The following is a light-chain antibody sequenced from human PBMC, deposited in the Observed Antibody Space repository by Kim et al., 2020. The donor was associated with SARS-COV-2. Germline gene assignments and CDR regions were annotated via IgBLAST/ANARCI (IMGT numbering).Light chain of an antibody. CDR3: QQYNSYSPLT. V-gene: IGKV1-5*03. J-gene: IGKJ4*01. CDR1: QSISSW. Sequence: DIQMTQSPSTLSASVGDRVTITCRASQSISSWLAWYQQKPGKAPKLLIYKASSLESGVPSRFSGSGSGTEFTLTISSLQPDXFATYYCQQYNSYSPLTFGGGTKVDIK. CDR2: KAS.